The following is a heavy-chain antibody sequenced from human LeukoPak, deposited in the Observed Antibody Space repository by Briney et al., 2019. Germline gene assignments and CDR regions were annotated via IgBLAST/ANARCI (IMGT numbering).Heavy chain of an antibody. V-gene: IGHV4-61*02. J-gene: IGHJ5*02. Sequence: PSQTLSLTCTVSGGSISSGSYYWSWIRQPAGKGLEWIGRIYTSGSTNYNPSLKSRVTISVDTSKNQFSLKLSSVTAADTAVYCCARLRDCSDTGCYWFDPWGQGTLVTVSS. CDR2: IYTSGST. CDR1: GGSISSGSYY. CDR3: ARLRDCSDTGCYWFDP. D-gene: IGHD2-2*01.